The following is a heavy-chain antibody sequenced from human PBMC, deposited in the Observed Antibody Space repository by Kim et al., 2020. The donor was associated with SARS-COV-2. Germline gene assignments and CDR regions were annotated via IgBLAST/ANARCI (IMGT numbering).Heavy chain of an antibody. Sequence: GGSLRLSCAASGFTFSSYAMHWVRQAPGKGLEYVSAISSNGGSTYYANSVKGRFTISRDNSKNTLYLQMGSLRAEDMAVYYCALLTGLGPQSFDIWGQGT. CDR2: ISSNGGST. D-gene: IGHD6-19*01. V-gene: IGHV3-64*01. CDR3: ALLTGLGPQSFDI. J-gene: IGHJ3*02. CDR1: GFTFSSYA.